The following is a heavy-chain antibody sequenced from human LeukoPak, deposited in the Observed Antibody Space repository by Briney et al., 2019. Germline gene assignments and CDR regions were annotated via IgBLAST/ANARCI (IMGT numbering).Heavy chain of an antibody. Sequence: GGSLRLSCAASGFTFDDYAMHWVRQAPGKGLEWVSGISWNSGSIGYADSVKGRFTISRDNAKNSLNLQMNSLRAEDMALYYCAKAPIAAAGTLVHYFDYWGQGTLVTVSS. V-gene: IGHV3-9*03. CDR3: AKAPIAAAGTLVHYFDY. J-gene: IGHJ4*02. CDR1: GFTFDDYA. CDR2: ISWNSGSI. D-gene: IGHD6-13*01.